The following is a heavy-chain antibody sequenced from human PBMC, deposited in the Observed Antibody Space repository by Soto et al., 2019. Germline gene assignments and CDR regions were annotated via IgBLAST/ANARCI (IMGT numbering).Heavy chain of an antibody. V-gene: IGHV3-48*03. CDR3: ARDSGNDFWSGYYYNYYYGMDV. Sequence: GGSLRLSCAASGFTFSSYEMNWVRQAPGKXLEWVSYISSSGSTIYYADSVKGRFTISRDNAKNSLYLQMNSLRAEDTAVYYCARDSGNDFWSGYYYNYYYGMDVWGQGTTVTVSS. CDR1: GFTFSSYE. D-gene: IGHD3-3*01. CDR2: ISSSGSTI. J-gene: IGHJ6*02.